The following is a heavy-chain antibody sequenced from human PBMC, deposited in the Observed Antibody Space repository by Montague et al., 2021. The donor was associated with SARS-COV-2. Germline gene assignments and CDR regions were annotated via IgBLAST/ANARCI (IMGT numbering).Heavy chain of an antibody. Sequence: SETLSLTCCVSGGSTDVSVGRCYWSWIRPPPGKELKWIGYVYYSGNTDYTPSLRRRVTMSVSTAKNQFFLTLKSVTAADTAIYYCARGTTNPYDTRGVWFDPWGQGSLVTVSS. V-gene: IGHV4-61*01. D-gene: IGHD3-22*01. CDR3: ARGTTNPYDTRGVWFDP. CDR2: VYYSGNT. CDR1: GGSTDVSVGRCY. J-gene: IGHJ5*02.